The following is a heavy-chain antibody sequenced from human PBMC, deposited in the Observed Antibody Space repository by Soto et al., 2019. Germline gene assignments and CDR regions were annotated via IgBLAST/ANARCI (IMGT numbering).Heavy chain of an antibody. J-gene: IGHJ4*02. V-gene: IGHV3-30-3*01. CDR1: GFTFSSYA. CDR2: ISYDGSNK. D-gene: IGHD6-6*01. Sequence: GGSLRLSCAASGFTFSSYAMHWVRQAPGKGLEWVAVISYDGSNKYYADSVKGRFTISRDNSKNTLYLQMNSLRAEDTAVYYCARWVSSSGYYFDYWGQGTLVTVSS. CDR3: ARWVSSSGYYFDY.